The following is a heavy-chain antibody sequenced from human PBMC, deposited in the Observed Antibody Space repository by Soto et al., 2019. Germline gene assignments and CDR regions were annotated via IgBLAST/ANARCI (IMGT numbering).Heavy chain of an antibody. CDR3: ARGPLSYCISTSCRRDAFDI. D-gene: IGHD2-2*01. CDR2: IYHSGST. Sequence: PENLSLTCALPRASIGSNNWSSSVRYPPGKGLEWIGEIYHSGSTNYHPSLKSRVTISVDKSKNQFSLKLSSVTAADTAVYYCARGPLSYCISTSCRRDAFDIWGQGTMVT. J-gene: IGHJ3*02. CDR1: RASIGSNNW. V-gene: IGHV4-4*03.